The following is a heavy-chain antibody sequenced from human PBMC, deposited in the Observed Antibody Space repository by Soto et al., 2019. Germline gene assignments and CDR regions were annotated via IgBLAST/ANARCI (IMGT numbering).Heavy chain of an antibody. CDR3: AVGIDYGDHGGHNRFDH. D-gene: IGHD4-17*01. Sequence: QVQLVQSGAEVKKPGSSVKVSCKASVGTFSSYAISWVRQAPGQGLEWMGGIIPIFGTANYAQKFQGRVTVTGDDSASTAYMECSSLGSEDTAVYYCAVGIDYGDHGGHNRFDHWGQGTLVTVSS. V-gene: IGHV1-69*12. CDR2: IIPIFGTA. J-gene: IGHJ5*02. CDR1: VGTFSSYA.